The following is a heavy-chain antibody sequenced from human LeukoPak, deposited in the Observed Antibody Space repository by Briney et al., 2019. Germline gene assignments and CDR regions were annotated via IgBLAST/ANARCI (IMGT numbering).Heavy chain of an antibody. J-gene: IGHJ4*02. CDR1: GGSISSYY. CDR2: IYYSGST. V-gene: IGHV4-59*01. Sequence: KTSETLCLTCTVSGGSISSYYWSWIRQPPGKGLEWIGYIYYSGSTNYNPSLKSRVTISVDTSKNQFSLTLSSVTAADTAVYYCARDLLPGYWRLGTLVTVSS. CDR3: ARDLLPGY.